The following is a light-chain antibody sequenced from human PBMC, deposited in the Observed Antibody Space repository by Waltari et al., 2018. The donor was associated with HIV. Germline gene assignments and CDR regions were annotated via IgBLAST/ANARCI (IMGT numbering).Light chain of an antibody. CDR2: SNN. CDR3: AAWEDSLNGPNYV. CDR1: RSNIRSKP. V-gene: IGLV1-44*01. Sequence: QSVLTKTPSASGAPGQRAIISCSGSRSNIRSKPVNWYRQLPGTAPKLLIYSNNQRPSGVPDRFSGSKSGTSASLAISGLQSGDEADYYCAAWEDSLNGPNYVFGSGTTVTVL. J-gene: IGLJ1*01.